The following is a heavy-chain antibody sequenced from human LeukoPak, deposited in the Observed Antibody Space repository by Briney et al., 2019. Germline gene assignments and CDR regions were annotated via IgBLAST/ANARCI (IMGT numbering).Heavy chain of an antibody. D-gene: IGHD2-2*01. Sequence: GGSLRLSCAASGFTFSSYVMSWVRQASGKGLEWVSSISGSGGSTYYADSVKGRFTISRDNSKNTLYLQMNSLRAEDTAVYYCAKDLGLGYCSSTSCYLDYWGQGTLVTVSS. CDR1: GFTFSSYV. CDR3: AKDLGLGYCSSTSCYLDY. J-gene: IGHJ4*02. V-gene: IGHV3-23*01. CDR2: ISGSGGST.